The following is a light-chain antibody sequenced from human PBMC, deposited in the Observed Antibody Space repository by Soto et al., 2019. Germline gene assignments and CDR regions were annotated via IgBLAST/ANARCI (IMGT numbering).Light chain of an antibody. V-gene: IGKV3-20*01. J-gene: IGKJ1*01. Sequence: EIVLTQSPGTLSLSPGERATLSCRASQSVSSSYLAWYQQKPGQAPRLLIYGASSRATGIPDRFSGSGSGPDFTLTISRLEPEDFGVYYCQQYGSSPGTFGKGTKVEIK. CDR2: GAS. CDR3: QQYGSSPGT. CDR1: QSVSSSY.